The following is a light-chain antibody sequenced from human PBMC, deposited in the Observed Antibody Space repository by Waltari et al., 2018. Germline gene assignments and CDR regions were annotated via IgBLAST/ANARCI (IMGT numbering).Light chain of an antibody. CDR1: QSIGSL. CDR3: QQYYSYFT. V-gene: IGKV1-5*01. Sequence: DIQMTQSPSTLSASVGDRVTITCRASQSIGSLLAWYQQKPGKAPTLLIYDAPSLESGVPSRFSGRGSGTEFTLTINSLQPDDFATYSCQQYYSYFTFGGGAKVEIK. J-gene: IGKJ4*01. CDR2: DAP.